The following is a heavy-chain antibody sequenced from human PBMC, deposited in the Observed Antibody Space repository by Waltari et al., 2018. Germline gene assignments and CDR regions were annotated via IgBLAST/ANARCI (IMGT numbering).Heavy chain of an antibody. V-gene: IGHV3-23*04. J-gene: IGHJ4*02. D-gene: IGHD2-21*02. Sequence: EVQVVESGGTLVQPERSLRLSCAASGFTFSGYSMTWIRQAPGKGREWVSSISGSGDITYYANSMKCRFSISRDNSKNAVFLHMNSLRAEETAVYYCATDWAGTSCNGDCLENWGQGTLVTVSS. CDR3: ATDWAGTSCNGDCLEN. CDR2: ISGSGDIT. CDR1: GFTFSGYS.